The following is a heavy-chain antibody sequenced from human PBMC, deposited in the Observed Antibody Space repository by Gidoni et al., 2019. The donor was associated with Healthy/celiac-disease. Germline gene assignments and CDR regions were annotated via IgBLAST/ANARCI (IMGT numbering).Heavy chain of an antibody. V-gene: IGHV3-15*01. CDR1: GFTFSNAW. Sequence: EVQLVESGGGLVKPGGSLRLSCAASGFTFSNAWMSWVRQAPGKGLEWVGRIKSKTDGGTTDYAAPVKGRFTISRDDSKNTLYLQMNSLKTEDTAVYYCTTDGMNFDYYYGMDVWGQGTTVTVSS. D-gene: IGHD3-9*01. CDR3: TTDGMNFDYYYGMDV. J-gene: IGHJ6*02. CDR2: IKSKTDGGTT.